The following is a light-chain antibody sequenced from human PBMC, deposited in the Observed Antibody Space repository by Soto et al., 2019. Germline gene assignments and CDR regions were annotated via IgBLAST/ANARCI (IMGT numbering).Light chain of an antibody. CDR3: QQYNDWPQT. V-gene: IGKV3-15*01. J-gene: IGKJ1*01. Sequence: EIVMTQSPATLSVSPGERATLSCRASQSVSSNLAWYQQIPGQAPRLLIYGASTRATGIPARFSGSGSGTEFTLTISSLQSEDFAVYNCQQYNDWPQTFGQGTKVDI. CDR2: GAS. CDR1: QSVSSN.